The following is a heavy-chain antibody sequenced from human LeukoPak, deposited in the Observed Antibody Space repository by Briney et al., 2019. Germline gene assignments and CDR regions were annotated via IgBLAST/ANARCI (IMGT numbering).Heavy chain of an antibody. J-gene: IGHJ6*02. V-gene: IGHV3-30*18. CDR3: AKDPTMYYYDSSGYYYYRPHYYGMDV. D-gene: IGHD3-22*01. CDR1: GFTFSSYG. Sequence: PGGSLRLSCAASGFTFSSYGMHWVRQAPGKGLEWVAVISYDGSNKYYADSVKGRLTISRDNSKNTLYLQMNSLRAEDTAVYYCAKDPTMYYYDSSGYYYYRPHYYGMDVWGQGTTVTVSS. CDR2: ISYDGSNK.